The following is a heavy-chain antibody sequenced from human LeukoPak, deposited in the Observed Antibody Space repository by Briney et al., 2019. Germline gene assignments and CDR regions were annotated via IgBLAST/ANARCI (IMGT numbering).Heavy chain of an antibody. V-gene: IGHV4-39*01. D-gene: IGHD6-19*01. CDR2: IYYSGST. J-gene: IGHJ4*02. CDR1: GGSISSSSYY. CDR3: ARHAASVGSGSYQVDY. Sequence: SETLSVTCTVSGGSISSSSYYWGWIRQPPGKGLEWIGSIYYSGSTYYSPSLKSRVPISVDTSKNQFSLKLTSVSAADTAVYYCARHAASVGSGSYQVDYWGQGARDSVSS.